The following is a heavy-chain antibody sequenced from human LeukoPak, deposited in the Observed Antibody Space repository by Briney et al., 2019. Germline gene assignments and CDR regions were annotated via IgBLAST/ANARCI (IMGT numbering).Heavy chain of an antibody. CDR2: TYYRSKWYN. D-gene: IGHD2-8*02. CDR3: ARILGVASLDAFDV. J-gene: IGHJ3*01. CDR1: GDSVSSNSAA. Sequence: SQTLSLTCAIFGDSVSSNSAAWNWIRQSPSRGLEWLGRTYYRSKWYNDYAVSVKSRITINPDTSKNQSSLQLSSVTPEDTAVYYCARILGVASLDAFDVWGQGTMVTVSS. V-gene: IGHV6-1*01.